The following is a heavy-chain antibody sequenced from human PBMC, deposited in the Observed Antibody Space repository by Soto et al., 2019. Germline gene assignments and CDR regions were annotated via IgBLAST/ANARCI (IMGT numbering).Heavy chain of an antibody. CDR1: GYIFTSND. D-gene: IGHD1-26*01. V-gene: IGHV1-8*01. J-gene: IGHJ5*02. CDR2: MNPNSGNT. CDR3: ARQRSGSPRWFDP. Sequence: ASVKVSCKASGYIFTSNDINWVRQATGQGLEWMGWMNPNSGNTGYAQKFQGRVTMTRNTSISTAYMELTSLKSEDTAVYYCARQRSGSPRWFDPWGEVTQATFYS.